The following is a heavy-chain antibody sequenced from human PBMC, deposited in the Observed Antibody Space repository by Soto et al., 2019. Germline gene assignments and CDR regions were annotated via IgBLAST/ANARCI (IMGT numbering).Heavy chain of an antibody. J-gene: IGHJ6*03. CDR2: MNPNSGNT. CDR1: GYTFTSYD. Sequence: VASVKVSCKASGYTFTSYDINWVRQATGQGLEWMGWMNPNSGNTGYAQKFQGRVTMTRNTSISTAYMELSSLRSEDTAVYYCARMAMVRGVMVVGYYYYYMDVWGKGTTVTVSS. D-gene: IGHD3-10*01. CDR3: ARMAMVRGVMVVGYYYYYMDV. V-gene: IGHV1-8*01.